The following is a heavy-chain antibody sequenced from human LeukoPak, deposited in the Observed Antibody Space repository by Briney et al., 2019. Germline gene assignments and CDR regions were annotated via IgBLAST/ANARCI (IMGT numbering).Heavy chain of an antibody. CDR1: GGSISSGSYY. V-gene: IGHV4-61*02. CDR3: AREKGSSWYTDAFDI. Sequence: SETLSLTCTVSGGSISSGSYYWSWIRQPAGKGLEWIGRIYTSGSTNYNPSLKSRVTIPVDTSKNQFSLKLSSVTAADTAVYYCAREKGSSWYTDAFDIWGQGTMVTVSS. J-gene: IGHJ3*02. CDR2: IYTSGST. D-gene: IGHD6-13*01.